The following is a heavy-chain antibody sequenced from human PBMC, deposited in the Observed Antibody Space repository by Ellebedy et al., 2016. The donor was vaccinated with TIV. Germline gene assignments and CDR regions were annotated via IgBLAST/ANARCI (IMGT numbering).Heavy chain of an antibody. D-gene: IGHD6-13*01. J-gene: IGHJ4*02. V-gene: IGHV1-69*13. CDR3: ARDGPFPGTGFFDN. CDR2: IIPIVGTA. CDR1: GGTFSNYA. Sequence: ASVKVSXXASGGTFSNYAISWVRQAPGQGLEWMGAIIPIVGTANYAQKFQDRVTIIADESTRTAYMELSSLRSEDTGVYFCARDGPFPGTGFFDNWGQGTLVIVSS.